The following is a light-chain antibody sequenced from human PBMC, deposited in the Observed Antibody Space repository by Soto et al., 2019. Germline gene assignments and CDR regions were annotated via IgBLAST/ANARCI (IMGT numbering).Light chain of an antibody. V-gene: IGKV3-15*01. CDR3: QHYNNWPPWT. CDR1: QSVSSN. J-gene: IGKJ1*01. Sequence: EIVMTQSPATLAVSPGERATVSCRASQSVSSNLAWYQQKPGQAPRLLIYGASIRATGIPARFSGSGSGTEFTLTISTLQSEDFVIYYCQHYNNWPPWTFGQGTKVDIK. CDR2: GAS.